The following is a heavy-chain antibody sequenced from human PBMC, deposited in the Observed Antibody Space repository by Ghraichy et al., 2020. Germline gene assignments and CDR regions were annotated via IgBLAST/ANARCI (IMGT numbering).Heavy chain of an antibody. CDR2: NSGSGGST. CDR1: GFTFSSYA. Sequence: GSLNISCAASGFTFSSYAMSWVRQAPGKGLEWVSANSGSGGSTYYADSVKGRFTISRDNSKNTLYLQMNSLRAEDTAVYYCAKNGGGYYYYYYMDVWGKGTTVTVSS. CDR3: AKNGGGYYYYYYMDV. V-gene: IGHV3-23*01. J-gene: IGHJ6*03. D-gene: IGHD3-16*01.